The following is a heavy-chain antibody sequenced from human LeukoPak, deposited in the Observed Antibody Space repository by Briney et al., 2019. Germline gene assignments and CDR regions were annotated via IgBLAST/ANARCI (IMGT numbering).Heavy chain of an antibody. Sequence: GGSLRLSCAASGFTFSSYAMHWVRQAPGKGLEWVAVISYDGSNKYYADSVKGRFTISRDNSKNTLYLQMNSLRAEDTAVYYCAKDYYGSGSYWYWGQGTLVTVSS. D-gene: IGHD3-10*01. J-gene: IGHJ4*02. CDR2: ISYDGSNK. CDR1: GFTFSSYA. V-gene: IGHV3-30*04. CDR3: AKDYYGSGSYWY.